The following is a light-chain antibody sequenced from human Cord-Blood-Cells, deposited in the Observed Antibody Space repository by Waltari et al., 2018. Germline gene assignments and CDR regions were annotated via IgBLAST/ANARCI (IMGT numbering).Light chain of an antibody. J-gene: IGKJ1*01. CDR3: QQSYSTPWT. V-gene: IGKV1-39*01. Sequence: DIQMTQSPSSLSASVGDRVTITCRASQSISSYLNWYQQKPGKAPKLPIYAASGLQSGVPSRFSGSGSGTDFTLTISSLQPEDFATYYCQQSYSTPWTFGQGTKVEIK. CDR2: AAS. CDR1: QSISSY.